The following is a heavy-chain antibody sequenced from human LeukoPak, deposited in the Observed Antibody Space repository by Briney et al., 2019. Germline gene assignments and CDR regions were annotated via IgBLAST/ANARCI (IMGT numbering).Heavy chain of an antibody. V-gene: IGHV1-18*04. CDR2: ISAYKGNT. D-gene: IGHD2-2*01. CDR1: GYAFTSYG. CDR3: AREGTTPYYFDY. J-gene: IGHJ4*02. Sequence: ASVKVSCKASGYAFTSYGISWVRQAPGQGLEWMGWISAYKGNTNYAQRLQGRVTMTTDTSTSTAYMELRSLRSDDTAVYYCAREGTTPYYFDYWGQGTLVTVSS.